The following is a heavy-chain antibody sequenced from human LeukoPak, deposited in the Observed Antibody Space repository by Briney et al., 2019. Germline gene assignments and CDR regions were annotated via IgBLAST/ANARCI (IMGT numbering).Heavy chain of an antibody. CDR3: TSLSDAIESFGTRNY. CDR1: GFSFGSYA. Sequence: GGSLRLSCAASGFSFGSYALSWVRQAPGKGLEWVSVISGSGDNTHYTDPVKGRFTISRDNSKNTLYLQMNSLRAEDTAVYYCTSLSDAIESFGTRNYWGQGTLVTVSS. CDR2: ISGSGDNT. D-gene: IGHD2-8*01. V-gene: IGHV3-23*01. J-gene: IGHJ4*02.